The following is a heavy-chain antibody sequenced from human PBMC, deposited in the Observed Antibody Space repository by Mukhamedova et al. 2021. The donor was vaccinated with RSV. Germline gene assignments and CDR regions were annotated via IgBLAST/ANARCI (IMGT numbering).Heavy chain of an antibody. CDR3: ARGYSGYSY. Sequence: INPGSGSTFYAQEFQGRVTVTRDTSTSTVYMDLSSLRSEDTAYYYCARGYSGYSYWGPGTLVTVSS. V-gene: IGHV1-46*01. D-gene: IGHD5-12*01. J-gene: IGHJ4*02. CDR2: INPGSGST.